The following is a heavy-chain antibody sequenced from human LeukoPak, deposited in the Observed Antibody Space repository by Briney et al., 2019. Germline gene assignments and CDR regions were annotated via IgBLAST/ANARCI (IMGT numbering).Heavy chain of an antibody. D-gene: IGHD1-26*01. J-gene: IGHJ4*02. V-gene: IGHV4-31*03. CDR3: ARDKDGSYYDY. Sequence: SETLSLTCTVSGGSISSGGYYWRWIRQHPGKGLEWIGYIYYSGSPYYNPSLKSRVTISVDTSKNQFSLKLSSVTAADTAVYYCARDKDGSYYDYWGQGTLVTVSS. CDR2: IYYSGSP. CDR1: GGSISSGGYY.